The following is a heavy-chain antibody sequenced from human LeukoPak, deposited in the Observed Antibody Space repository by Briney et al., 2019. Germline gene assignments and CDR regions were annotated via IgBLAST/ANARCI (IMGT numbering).Heavy chain of an antibody. CDR2: ISGSGGST. V-gene: IGHV3-23*01. CDR3: ARGRITTVTFDY. D-gene: IGHD4-17*01. Sequence: TGGSLRLSCAASGFTFSSYAMSWVRQAPGKGLEWVSAISGSGGSTYYADSVKGRFTISRDNSKNTLYLQMNSLRAEDTAVYYCARGRITTVTFDYWGQGTLVTVSS. J-gene: IGHJ4*02. CDR1: GFTFSSYA.